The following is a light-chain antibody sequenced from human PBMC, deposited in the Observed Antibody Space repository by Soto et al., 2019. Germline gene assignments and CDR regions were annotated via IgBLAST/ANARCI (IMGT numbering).Light chain of an antibody. CDR1: QSISSY. CDR3: QQSYSTPRT. V-gene: IGKV1-39*01. J-gene: IGKJ1*01. Sequence: DIQMTQSPSSVSPGGGRIVTITHGASQSISSYLNWYQQKPGKAPKLLIYAASSLQSGVPSRFSGSGSGTDFTLTISSLQPEDFATYYCQQSYSTPRTFGQGTKVDIK. CDR2: AAS.